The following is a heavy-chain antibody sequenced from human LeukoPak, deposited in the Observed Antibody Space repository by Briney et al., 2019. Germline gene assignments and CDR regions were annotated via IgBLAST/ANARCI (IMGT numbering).Heavy chain of an antibody. V-gene: IGHV3-11*04. CDR2: ISSSGTTI. D-gene: IGHD2-2*01. J-gene: IGHJ4*02. CDR1: GFTFSNYY. Sequence: GGSLRLSCAASGFTFSNYYMSWIRQAPGKGLEWLSYISSSGTTIYYADSVKGRFTVSKDNAKNSLYLQMNSLRAEDTAVYYCAREYVPAAPRGFDYWGQGTLVTVSS. CDR3: AREYVPAAPRGFDY.